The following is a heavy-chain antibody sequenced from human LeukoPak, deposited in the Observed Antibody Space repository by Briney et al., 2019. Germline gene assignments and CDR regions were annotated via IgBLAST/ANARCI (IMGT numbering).Heavy chain of an antibody. CDR1: GFIFSDYW. J-gene: IGHJ4*02. V-gene: IGHV3-7*01. D-gene: IGHD3-22*01. Sequence: GSLRLSCAASGFIFSDYWMSWVRQGPGKGLEWVANIKEDGSEEYYVDSVKGRFSISRDNAKNSLFLQMDSLRAEDTAVYYCARAQGSGYYPRSVHWGQGTLVTVSS. CDR2: IKEDGSEE. CDR3: ARAQGSGYYPRSVH.